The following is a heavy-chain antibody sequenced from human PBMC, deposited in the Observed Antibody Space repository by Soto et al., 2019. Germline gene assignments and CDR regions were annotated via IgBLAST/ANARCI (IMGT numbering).Heavy chain of an antibody. D-gene: IGHD6-19*01. Sequence: KPSETLSLTCSVSGACINTYSCTWSRQPAGEGLEWNGRIYTSASINYNPSPRGRVTLSVDTSTNQVSLKLASVTAADTAVYYCARDREAGYNFYYCLDVWGQGTTVTVSS. J-gene: IGHJ6*02. CDR2: IYTSASI. V-gene: IGHV4-4*07. CDR3: ARDREAGYNFYYCLDV. CDR1: GACINTYS.